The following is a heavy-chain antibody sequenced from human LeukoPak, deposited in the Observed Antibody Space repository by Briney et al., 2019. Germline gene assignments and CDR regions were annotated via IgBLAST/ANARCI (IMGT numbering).Heavy chain of an antibody. D-gene: IGHD6-13*01. CDR1: GGSFSGYY. CDR2: INHSGST. Sequence: PSETLSLTCAVCGGSFSGYYWSWIRQPPGKGLEWIGEINHSGSTNYNPSLKSRVTISVDTSKNQFSLKLSSVTAADTAVYYCARDTSRAAHDYWGQGTLVTVSS. V-gene: IGHV4-34*01. CDR3: ARDTSRAAHDY. J-gene: IGHJ4*02.